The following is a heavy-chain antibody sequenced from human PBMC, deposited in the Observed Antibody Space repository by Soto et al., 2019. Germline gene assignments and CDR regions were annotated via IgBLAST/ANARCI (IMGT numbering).Heavy chain of an antibody. CDR2: IIPIQGKA. CDR1: GGSFTSYS. D-gene: IGHD2-21*01. J-gene: IGHJ6*03. V-gene: IGHV1-69*02. CDR3: AKSLLFVDHGYMDV. Sequence: QVHLVQSGAELKKPGSSVKVSCEASGGSFTSYSFTWVRQAPGQGLEWMGRIIPIQGKANYALKFQDRVPITADRSTRTVYMELTSLRPEDTAVYFCAKSLLFVDHGYMDVWGKGTTVTVSS.